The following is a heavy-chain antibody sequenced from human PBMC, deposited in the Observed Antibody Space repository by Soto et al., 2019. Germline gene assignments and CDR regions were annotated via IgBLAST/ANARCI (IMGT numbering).Heavy chain of an antibody. CDR3: ASGRAMDV. CDR1: GFTFSSYA. Sequence: PGGSLRLSCAASGFTFSSYAMHWVRQAPGKGLEWVAVNSYDGSNKYYADSVQGRFTISRDNSKSTLYLQMNSLIPEDTAVYYCASGRAMDVWGQGTTVTVSS. J-gene: IGHJ6*02. V-gene: IGHV3-30-3*01. CDR2: NSYDGSNK.